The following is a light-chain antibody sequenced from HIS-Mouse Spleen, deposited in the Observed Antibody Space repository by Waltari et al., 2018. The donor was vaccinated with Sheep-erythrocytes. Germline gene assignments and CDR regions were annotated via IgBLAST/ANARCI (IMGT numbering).Light chain of an antibody. Sequence: QSALTQPASVSGSPGQSITISCTGTSSDVGGYNYVSWYQQHPGKAPKLMMYDVSNRPSGVSTRFSGSKSGNTASLTISGLQAEDEADYYCSSYTSSSTFVVFGGGTKLTVL. J-gene: IGLJ2*01. CDR1: SSDVGGYNY. CDR3: SSYTSSSTFVV. V-gene: IGLV2-14*03. CDR2: DVS.